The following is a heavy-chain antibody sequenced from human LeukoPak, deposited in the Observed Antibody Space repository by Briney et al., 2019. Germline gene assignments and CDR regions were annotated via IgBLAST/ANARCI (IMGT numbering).Heavy chain of an antibody. V-gene: IGHV4-34*01. J-gene: IGHJ3*02. D-gene: IGHD3-22*01. CDR3: ARQKGITMIVVVITKSVRGAFDI. CDR1: GGSSSGYY. Sequence: NPSQTLSLTCAVYGGSSSGYYWSWIRQPPGKGLEWSGEINHGGSTNYNPSLRSRVTISVDTPKNQFSLKLSSVTAADTAVYYCARQKGITMIVVVITKSVRGAFDIWGQGTMVTVSS. CDR2: INHGGST.